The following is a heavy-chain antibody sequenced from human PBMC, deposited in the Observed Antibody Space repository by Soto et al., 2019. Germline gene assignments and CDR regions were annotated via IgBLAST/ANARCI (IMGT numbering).Heavy chain of an antibody. Sequence: PGGSLRLSCAASGFTFSSYSMNWVRQAPGKGLEWVSSISSSSSYIYYADSVKRRFTISRDNAKNSLYLQMNSLRAEDTAVYYCARDEAAKPFDYWGQGTLVTVSS. CDR2: ISSSSSYI. V-gene: IGHV3-21*01. CDR3: ARDEAAKPFDY. J-gene: IGHJ4*02. CDR1: GFTFSSYS.